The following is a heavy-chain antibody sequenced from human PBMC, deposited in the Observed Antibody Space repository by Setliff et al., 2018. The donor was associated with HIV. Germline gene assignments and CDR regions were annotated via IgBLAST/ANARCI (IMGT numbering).Heavy chain of an antibody. Sequence: SVKVSCKASRSTFNSHTINWVRQAPGQGLDWMGRIIPILGVANYAQRFQGKVTITADKSTSTAYMELTSLRFDDTAMYYCVRGMDYYDTSGYYQYYFDYWGQGTLVTVS. CDR1: RSTFNSHT. J-gene: IGHJ4*02. CDR3: VRGMDYYDTSGYYQYYFDY. V-gene: IGHV1-69*02. CDR2: IIPILGVA. D-gene: IGHD3-22*01.